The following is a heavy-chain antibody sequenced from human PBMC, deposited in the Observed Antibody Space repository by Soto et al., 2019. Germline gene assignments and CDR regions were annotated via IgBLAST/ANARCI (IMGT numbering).Heavy chain of an antibody. CDR3: AKDRATIFGVVTYGMDV. CDR2: ISGSGVST. D-gene: IGHD3-3*01. V-gene: IGHV3-23*01. J-gene: IGHJ6*02. CDR1: GFTFRSYA. Sequence: GGSLRLSCAASGFTFRSYAVSWVRQAPGKGLEWVSCISGSGVSTYYAESVKGRFTISRDNSKNTLNLQMNSLRAEDTALYYCAKDRATIFGVVTYGMDVWGQGTTVTVSS.